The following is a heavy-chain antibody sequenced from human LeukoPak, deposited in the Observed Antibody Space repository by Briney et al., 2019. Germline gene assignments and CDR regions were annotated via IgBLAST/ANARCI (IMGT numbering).Heavy chain of an antibody. J-gene: IGHJ4*02. CDR3: ARHKGGGAHSFDH. Sequence: PSETLSLTCSVSGDSLSSGRSYWAWIRQPPGKGLEWIGTIYYNGRTYYNPSLKSRVSISIDTSKGLFSMNLTSVTAADTAFNFCARHKGGGAHSFDHWSQGALVTVSS. CDR1: GDSLSSGRSY. CDR2: IYYNGRT. D-gene: IGHD2-15*01. V-gene: IGHV4-39*01.